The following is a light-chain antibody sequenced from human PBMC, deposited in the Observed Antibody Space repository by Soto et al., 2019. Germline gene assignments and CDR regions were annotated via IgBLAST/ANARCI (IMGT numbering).Light chain of an antibody. V-gene: IGKV3D-15*01. J-gene: IGKJ4*01. CDR3: QQYNNWPLT. Sequence: LRPQSPDNLSVSPVYTATTYCRASQSAGSNLAGYQQKPGQATRPLIYDAYNRATGITARFSGSGSGTDFTLTISSLEPEDFAVYYCQQYNNWPLTGGRWTKGDI. CDR2: DAY. CDR1: QSAGSN.